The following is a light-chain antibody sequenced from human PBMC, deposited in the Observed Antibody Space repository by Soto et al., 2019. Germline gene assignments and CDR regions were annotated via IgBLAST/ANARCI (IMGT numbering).Light chain of an antibody. CDR2: LTS. J-gene: IGKJ1*01. V-gene: IGKV3-11*01. Sequence: EIVLTQSPATLSSFPGDRVTLSCRASQYINTRLAWYQHRPGQAPRLLIYLTSLRAAGIPARFSASGSGTDFTLTISDVQPEDFALYYCHQRQSWPRTFGQGTKVDI. CDR1: QYINTR. CDR3: HQRQSWPRT.